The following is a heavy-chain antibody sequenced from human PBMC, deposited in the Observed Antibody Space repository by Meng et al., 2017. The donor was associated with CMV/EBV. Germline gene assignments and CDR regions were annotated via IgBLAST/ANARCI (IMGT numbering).Heavy chain of an antibody. D-gene: IGHD3-3*01. CDR3: ARVGTIFRGYYFDY. J-gene: IGHJ4*02. V-gene: IGHV4-31*03. CDR1: GGSISSGGYY. Sequence: SETLSLTCTVSGGSISSGGYYWSWIRQHPGKGLEWIGYIYYSGSTYYNPSLKSRVTISVDTSKNQFSLKLSSVTAEDTAVYYCARVGTIFRGYYFDYWGQGTLVTVSS. CDR2: IYYSGST.